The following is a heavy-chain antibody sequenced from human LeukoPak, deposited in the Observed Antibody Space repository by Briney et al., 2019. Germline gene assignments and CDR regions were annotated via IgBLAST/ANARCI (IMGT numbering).Heavy chain of an antibody. CDR3: ERVHDYNDRPLFYYGMDV. J-gene: IGHJ6*02. CDR1: GYPFINYY. V-gene: IGHV1-8*01. CDR2: MNLNSGNR. Sequence: ASVTVSYMPSGYPFINYYIKRVRQATGPGREGLGGMNLNSGNRGYILKFEGRVSITSDTSLGTAYMELSSLTPENTAVYYCERVHDYNDRPLFYYGMDVWGQGTTVIVS. D-gene: IGHD4-11*01.